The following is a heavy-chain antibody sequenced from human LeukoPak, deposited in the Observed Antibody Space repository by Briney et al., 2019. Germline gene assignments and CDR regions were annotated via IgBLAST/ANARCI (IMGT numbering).Heavy chain of an antibody. D-gene: IGHD5-18*01. Sequence: SVKASCKASGGTFSSYAIRWVRQAPGQGLEWMGRIIPILGIANYAQKFQGRVTITADKSTSTAYMELSSLRSEDTAVYYCARDGGLVDTAMVNYYYYYGMDVWGQGTTVTVSS. CDR1: GGTFSSYA. V-gene: IGHV1-69*04. CDR2: IIPILGIA. J-gene: IGHJ6*02. CDR3: ARDGGLVDTAMVNYYYYYGMDV.